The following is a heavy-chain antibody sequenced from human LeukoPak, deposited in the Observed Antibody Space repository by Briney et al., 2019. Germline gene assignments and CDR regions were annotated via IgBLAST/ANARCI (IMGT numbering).Heavy chain of an antibody. D-gene: IGHD4-11*01. CDR1: GFSISSYW. Sequence: TGGSLRLSCAASGFSISSYWMHRVRQVPGKGLVWVSRISPDGSTTGYADSVKGRFTASRDNARNTLYLQINSLRAEDSAVYYCTRDRTTITLFELWGQGTLVTVSS. CDR3: TRDRTTITLFEL. J-gene: IGHJ4*02. CDR2: ISPDGSTT. V-gene: IGHV3-74*01.